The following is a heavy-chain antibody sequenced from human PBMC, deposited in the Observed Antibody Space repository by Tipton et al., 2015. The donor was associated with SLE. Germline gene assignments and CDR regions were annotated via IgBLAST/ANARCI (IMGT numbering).Heavy chain of an antibody. CDR2: ISYDGSNK. Sequence: SLRLSCAASGFTFSSYAMHWVRQAPGKGLEWVAVISYDGSNKYYADSVKGRFTISRDNSKNTLYLQMNSLRAEDTAVYYCARVGRFLEAYFDYWGQGTLVTVSS. CDR1: GFTFSSYA. J-gene: IGHJ4*02. CDR3: ARVGRFLEAYFDY. V-gene: IGHV3-30-3*01. D-gene: IGHD3-3*01.